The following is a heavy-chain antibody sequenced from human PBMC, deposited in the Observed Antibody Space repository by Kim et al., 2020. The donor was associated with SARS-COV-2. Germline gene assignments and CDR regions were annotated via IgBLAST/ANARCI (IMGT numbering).Heavy chain of an antibody. D-gene: IGHD6-13*01. CDR2: INHSGST. J-gene: IGHJ5*02. CDR3: ARHGYTSSWYGDKNWFDP. CDR1: GGSSSGYY. V-gene: IGHV4-34*01. Sequence: SETLSLTCAVYGGSSSGYYWSWIRQPPGKGLEWIGEINHSGSTNYNPSLKSRVTISVDTSKNQFSLRLSSVTAADTAVYYCARHGYTSSWYGDKNWFDPWGQGTLVTVSS.